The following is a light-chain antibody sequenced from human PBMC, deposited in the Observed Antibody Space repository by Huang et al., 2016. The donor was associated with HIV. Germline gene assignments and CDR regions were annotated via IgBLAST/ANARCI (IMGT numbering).Light chain of an antibody. CDR3: QQSYSTPPWT. V-gene: IGKV1-39*01. CDR1: QIISTY. J-gene: IGKJ1*01. Sequence: DIQMTQSPSSLSASVGDRVTISCRASQIISTYLIWCQQKPGKAPKLLIYDASSVQSGVPSRFSGSGSGTDFTLTISSLQSEDFATYYCQQSYSTPPWTFGQGTKVEIK. CDR2: DAS.